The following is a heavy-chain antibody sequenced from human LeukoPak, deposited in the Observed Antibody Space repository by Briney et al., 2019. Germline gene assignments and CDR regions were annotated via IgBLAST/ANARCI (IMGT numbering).Heavy chain of an antibody. CDR1: GLTFSNAW. D-gene: IGHD5-12*01. J-gene: IGHJ2*01. Sequence: GGSLRLSCAASGLTFSNAWMSWVRQAPGKGLEWVGRIKSKTDGGTTDYAAAVKGRFTISRDDSKNTLYLQMNSLKTEDTAVYYCTTDDSGYGSWWYFDLWGRGTLVTVSS. CDR3: TTDDSGYGSWWYFDL. V-gene: IGHV3-15*01. CDR2: IKSKTDGGTT.